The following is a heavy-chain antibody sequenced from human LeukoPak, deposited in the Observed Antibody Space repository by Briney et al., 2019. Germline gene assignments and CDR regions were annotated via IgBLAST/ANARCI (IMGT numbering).Heavy chain of an antibody. D-gene: IGHD2-15*01. CDR2: ITSEGSST. Sequence: GGSLRLSCAASGFTFSSYWMHWVRHVPGKGLVWVSRITSEGSSTSYADSVKGRFTISRDNAKNTLYLQMNRLRAEDTAVYYCARGSSVVALDWGQGTLVTVSS. CDR1: GFTFSSYW. CDR3: ARGSSVVALD. J-gene: IGHJ4*02. V-gene: IGHV3-74*01.